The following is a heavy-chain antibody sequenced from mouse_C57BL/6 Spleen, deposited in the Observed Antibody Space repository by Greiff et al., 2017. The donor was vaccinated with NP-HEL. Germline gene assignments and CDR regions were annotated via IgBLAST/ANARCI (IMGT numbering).Heavy chain of an antibody. CDR3: ARGANWDGGFDY. D-gene: IGHD4-1*01. J-gene: IGHJ2*01. CDR1: GYSITSGYY. Sequence: DVKLQESGPGLVKPSQSLSLTCSVTGYSITSGYYWNWIRQFPGNKLEWMGYISYDGSNNYNPSLKNRISITRDTSKNQCFLKLNSVTTEDTATYYCARGANWDGGFDYWGQGTTLTVSS. V-gene: IGHV3-6*01. CDR2: ISYDGSN.